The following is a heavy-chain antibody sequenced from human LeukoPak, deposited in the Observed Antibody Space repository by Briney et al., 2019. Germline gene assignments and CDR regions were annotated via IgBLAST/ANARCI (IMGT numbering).Heavy chain of an antibody. Sequence: PGGSLRLSCAASGFTFSSYAMHWVRQAPGKGLEWVAVISYDGSNKYYADSVKGRFTISRDNSKNTLYLQMNSLRAEDTAVYYCAKGTNWGTKYNWFDPWGQGTLVTVSS. CDR2: ISYDGSNK. J-gene: IGHJ5*02. CDR1: GFTFSSYA. D-gene: IGHD7-27*01. CDR3: AKGTNWGTKYNWFDP. V-gene: IGHV3-30-3*01.